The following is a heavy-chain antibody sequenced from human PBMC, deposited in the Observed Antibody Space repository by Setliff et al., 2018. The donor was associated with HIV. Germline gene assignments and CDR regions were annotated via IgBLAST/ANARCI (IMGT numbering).Heavy chain of an antibody. D-gene: IGHD3-22*01. CDR3: AKNPTSSMIVVVIGFDP. V-gene: IGHV3-23*01. CDR2: ISATGETT. CDR1: GFTLSNYA. Sequence: GGSLRLSCAASGFTLSNYAMNWVRQAPGKGLEWVSSISATGETTYYADSVKGRFTISRDNSQNTLYLQMNSLRAEDTSVYYCAKNPTSSMIVVVIGFDPWGQGTLVTVSS. J-gene: IGHJ5*02.